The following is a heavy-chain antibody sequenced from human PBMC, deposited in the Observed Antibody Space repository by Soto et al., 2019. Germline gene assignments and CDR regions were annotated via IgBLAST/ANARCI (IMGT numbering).Heavy chain of an antibody. V-gene: IGHV2-5*01. CDR3: VHSKYTDFWSGYYSFYFDY. CDR2: IYWNDDK. J-gene: IGHJ4*02. Sequence: QITLKESGPTQVKPTQTLTLTCTFSGFSLSTSGEGVGWIRQPPGKALEWLALIYWNDDKPYSPSLKNRLTVTKGASKNQVVLTMTNMDPVDTATYYCVHSKYTDFWSGYYSFYFDYWGQGTLVTVSS. CDR1: GFSLSTSGEG. D-gene: IGHD3-3*01.